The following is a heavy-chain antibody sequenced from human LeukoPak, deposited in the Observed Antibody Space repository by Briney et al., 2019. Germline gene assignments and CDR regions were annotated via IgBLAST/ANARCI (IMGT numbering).Heavy chain of an antibody. J-gene: IGHJ4*02. CDR3: ARDLGSYSSGWYMGFDY. Sequence: GSLRLSCAASGSTFSSYGMHWVRQAPGKGLEWVAFIRYDGSNKYYADSVKGRFTVSRDNAKNSLYLQMNSLRAEDTAIYYCARDLGSYSSGWYMGFDYWGQGTLVTVSS. CDR1: GSTFSSYG. V-gene: IGHV3-30*02. CDR2: IRYDGSNK. D-gene: IGHD6-19*01.